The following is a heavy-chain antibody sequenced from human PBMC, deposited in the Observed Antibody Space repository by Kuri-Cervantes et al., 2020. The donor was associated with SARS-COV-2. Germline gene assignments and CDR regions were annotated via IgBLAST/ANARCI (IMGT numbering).Heavy chain of an antibody. V-gene: IGHV4-59*01. CDR3: ARVSRPYYFDY. Sequence: SETLSLTCPVSGGSISSYYWSWIRQPPGKGLEWIGYIYYSGSTNYNPSLKSRVTISVDTSKNQFSLKLSSVTAADTAVYYCARVSRPYYFDYWGQGTLVTVSS. CDR1: GGSISSYY. CDR2: IYYSGST. J-gene: IGHJ4*02.